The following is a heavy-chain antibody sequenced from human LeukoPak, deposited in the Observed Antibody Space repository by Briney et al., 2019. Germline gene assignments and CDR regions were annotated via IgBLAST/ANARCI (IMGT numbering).Heavy chain of an antibody. Sequence: PSETLSLTCAVYGGSFSGYYWSWIRQPPGKGLECIGEINHSGSTNYNPSLKSRLTISVDTSKNQFSLKLSSMTAADTAVYSCASGPLELDYWGQGTLVTVSS. CDR2: INHSGST. CDR3: ASGPLELDY. V-gene: IGHV4-34*01. D-gene: IGHD1-1*01. CDR1: GGSFSGYY. J-gene: IGHJ4*02.